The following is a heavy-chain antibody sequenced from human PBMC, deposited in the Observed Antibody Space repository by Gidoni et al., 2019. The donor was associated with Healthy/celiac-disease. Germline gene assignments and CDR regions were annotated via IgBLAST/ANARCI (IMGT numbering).Heavy chain of an antibody. D-gene: IGHD3-10*01. V-gene: IGHV3-23*01. J-gene: IGHJ6*02. CDR1: GFTFSSFA. Sequence: EVELLESGGGLGQPGGSLRLSCASSGFTFSSFAMSRVRQAPGKGLEWVSTISGAGGSIYYADSVKGRFTISRDNSKKTLYLQMNNLRAADTAVYYCAKDGGRSSGGYYYYYYDMDVWGQGTTVTVSS. CDR2: ISGAGGSI. CDR3: AKDGGRSSGGYYYYYYDMDV.